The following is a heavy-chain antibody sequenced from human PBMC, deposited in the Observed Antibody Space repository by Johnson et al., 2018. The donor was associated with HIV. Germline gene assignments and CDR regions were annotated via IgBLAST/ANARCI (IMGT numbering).Heavy chain of an antibody. CDR1: GFTFSSYG. V-gene: IGHV3-21*04. D-gene: IGHD6-6*01. J-gene: IGHJ3*02. CDR3: ARVSRSSPAFDAFDI. CDR2: ISWNSGSI. Sequence: VQLVESGGGVVQPGRSLRLSCAASGFTFSSYGMHWVRQAPGKGLEWVSGISWNSGSIGYADSVKGRFTISRDNAKNSLFLQMNSLRAEDTAVYYCARVSRSSPAFDAFDIWGQGTLVTVSS.